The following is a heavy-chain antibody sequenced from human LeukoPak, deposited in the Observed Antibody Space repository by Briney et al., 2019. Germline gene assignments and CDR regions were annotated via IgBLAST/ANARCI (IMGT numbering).Heavy chain of an antibody. CDR3: ARAPAGGPFDN. CDR2: LNPNSGDT. D-gene: IGHD4-23*01. Sequence: ASVKVSCKASGYTFTGYYMHWVRQAPGQGLEWMAWLNPNSGDTDSAQKFQGRVTMTKDTSITTAYLEQSSLRSDDTAVYYCARAPAGGPFDNWGQGTLVSVSS. J-gene: IGHJ4*02. V-gene: IGHV1-2*02. CDR1: GYTFTGYY.